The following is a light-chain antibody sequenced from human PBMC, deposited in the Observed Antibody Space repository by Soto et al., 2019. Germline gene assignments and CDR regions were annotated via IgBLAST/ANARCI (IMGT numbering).Light chain of an antibody. V-gene: IGKV1-5*03. J-gene: IGKJ1*01. CDR2: KAS. CDR3: QQYNSYSWT. CDR1: RSISIW. Sequence: DIQMTQSPSTLSASVGDRVTITCRASRSISIWLAWYQQKAGEAPKLLIYKASSLETGVPSRFSGSGSGTEFTLTISSLQPDDFATYYCQQYNSYSWTFGPGTKVEIK.